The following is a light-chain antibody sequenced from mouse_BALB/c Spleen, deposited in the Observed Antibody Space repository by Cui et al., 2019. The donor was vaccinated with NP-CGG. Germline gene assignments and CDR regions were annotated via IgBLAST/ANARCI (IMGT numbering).Light chain of an antibody. Sequence: QAVVTQHSALTPSPGHTLPLTSPSRAGAVTTNNFANWVQEKPDHLFTGLIGGTNNRTPGVPARFSGSLIGGKAALTITGAQTDDEAIYFCALWYNNHWVFGGGTKLTVL. V-gene: IGLV1*01. CDR2: GTN. CDR3: ALWYNNHWV. J-gene: IGLJ1*01. CDR1: AGAVTTNNF.